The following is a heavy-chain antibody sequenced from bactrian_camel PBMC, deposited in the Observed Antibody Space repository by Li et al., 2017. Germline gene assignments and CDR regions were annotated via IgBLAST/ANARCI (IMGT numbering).Heavy chain of an antibody. CDR2: IDSGGGT. V-gene: IGHV3S53*01. J-gene: IGHJ4*01. Sequence: HVQLVESGGGSVQAGGSLRLSCSASGRPDDVSTDKMSMAWFRQAPGKERERVAHIDSGGGTRYAESVKGRFTISRETAKNALYLTMNSIKPEDTAKYICAAGGWCSNDEIRATFPYWGQGTQVTVS. D-gene: IGHD3*01. CDR1: GRPDDVSTDKMS. CDR3: AAGGWCSNDEIRATFPY.